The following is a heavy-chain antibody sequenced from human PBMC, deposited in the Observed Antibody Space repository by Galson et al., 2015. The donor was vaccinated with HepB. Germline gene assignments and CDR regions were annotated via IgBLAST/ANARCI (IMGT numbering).Heavy chain of an antibody. Sequence: SVKVSCKASGGTFSTYAISWVRQAPGQGLEWMGGIIPILSIANYAQKFQGRVTITADKSTSTAYMELSSLRSEDTAVYYCARPAYDFWSDNNWFDPWGQGTLVTVSS. CDR3: ARPAYDFWSDNNWFDP. CDR1: GGTFSTYA. V-gene: IGHV1-69*10. D-gene: IGHD3-3*01. J-gene: IGHJ5*02. CDR2: IIPILSIA.